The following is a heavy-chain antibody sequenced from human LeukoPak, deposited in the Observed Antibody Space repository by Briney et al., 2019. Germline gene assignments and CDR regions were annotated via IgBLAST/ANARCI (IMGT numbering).Heavy chain of an antibody. CDR1: GFPFSSYT. V-gene: IGHV3-30*04. CDR3: AKDGGSYQFDC. Sequence: GGSLRLSCAASGFPFSSYTMNWVRQAPGKGLEWVAVMSHDGRNEYYADSVKGRFTISRDNSKNTLYLQMNSLRAEDTAVFYCAKDGGSYQFDCWGQGTLVTVSS. D-gene: IGHD1-26*01. CDR2: MSHDGRNE. J-gene: IGHJ4*02.